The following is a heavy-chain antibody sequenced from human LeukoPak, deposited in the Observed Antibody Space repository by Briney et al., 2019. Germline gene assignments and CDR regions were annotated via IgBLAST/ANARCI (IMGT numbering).Heavy chain of an antibody. Sequence: PGGSLRLSCVASGFSFSSYWMACVRQAPGKGLEWVANIKYDGSHKYYVDSVKGRFTISRDNAKNSVYLQMNSLRVDDTAVYFCASSHDSSGNDWGQGTMVTVSS. CDR3: ASSHDSSGND. CDR1: GFSFSSYW. CDR2: IKYDGSHK. V-gene: IGHV3-7*01. D-gene: IGHD3-22*01. J-gene: IGHJ4*02.